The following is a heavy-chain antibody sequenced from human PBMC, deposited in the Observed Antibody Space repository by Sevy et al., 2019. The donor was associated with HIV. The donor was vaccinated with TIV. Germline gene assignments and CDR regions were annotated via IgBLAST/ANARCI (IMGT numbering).Heavy chain of an antibody. V-gene: IGHV3-33*01. CDR1: GFTFRSFS. CDR3: ARDPRMYGDYLLAYFDY. D-gene: IGHD2-8*01. Sequence: GGSLRLSCSASGFTFRSFSMHWVRQAPGKGLEWVAAIWYDGSNKYYADSVKGRFSISRDNSRNTLFLQMDSLRAEDTAVYYCARDPRMYGDYLLAYFDYWGQGTLVTVSS. CDR2: IWYDGSNK. J-gene: IGHJ4*02.